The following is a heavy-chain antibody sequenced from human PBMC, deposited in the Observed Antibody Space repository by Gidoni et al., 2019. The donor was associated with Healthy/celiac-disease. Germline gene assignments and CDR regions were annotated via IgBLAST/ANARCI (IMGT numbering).Heavy chain of an antibody. Sequence: QVQLQESGPGLVKPSETLSLTCTVSGGSISSYYWSWIRQPPGKGLEWIGYIYYSGSTNYNPSLKSRVTISVDTSKNQFSLKLSSVTAADTGVYYCARVFIVGATRHFDYWGQGTLVTVSS. D-gene: IGHD1-26*01. CDR2: IYYSGST. CDR1: GGSISSYY. J-gene: IGHJ4*02. CDR3: ARVFIVGATRHFDY. V-gene: IGHV4-59*01.